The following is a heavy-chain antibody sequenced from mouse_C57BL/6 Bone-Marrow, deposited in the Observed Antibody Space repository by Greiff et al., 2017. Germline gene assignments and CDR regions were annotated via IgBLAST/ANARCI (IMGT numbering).Heavy chain of an antibody. CDR1: GYTFTSYW. Sequence: VQLQQPGAELVKPGASVKLSCKASGYTFTSYWMHWVKQRPGQGLEWIGMIHPNSGSTNYNEKFKSKATLTVDKSSSTAYMQLSSLTSEDSAVYYCAKESLYGNYFRWYFDVWGTGTTVTVSS. D-gene: IGHD2-1*01. J-gene: IGHJ1*03. CDR3: AKESLYGNYFRWYFDV. V-gene: IGHV1-64*01. CDR2: IHPNSGST.